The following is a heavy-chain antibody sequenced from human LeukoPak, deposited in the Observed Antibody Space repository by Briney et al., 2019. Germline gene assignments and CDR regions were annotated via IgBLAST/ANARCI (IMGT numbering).Heavy chain of an antibody. Sequence: GTSVKVSCKASGFTFTSSAMQWVRQARGQRLEWIGWIVVGSGNTNYAQKFQERVTITRDMSTSTAYMELSSLRSEDTAVYYCAADVTWELYQLPNWFDPWGQGTLVTVSS. CDR3: AADVTWELYQLPNWFDP. J-gene: IGHJ5*02. CDR1: GFTFTSSA. CDR2: IVVGSGNT. V-gene: IGHV1-58*02. D-gene: IGHD2-2*01.